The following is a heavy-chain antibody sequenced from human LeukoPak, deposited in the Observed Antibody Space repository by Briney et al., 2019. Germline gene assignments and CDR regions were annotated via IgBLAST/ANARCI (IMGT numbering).Heavy chain of an antibody. J-gene: IGHJ6*02. CDR3: ARDQGYDTKRYYYYGMDV. Sequence: SETLSLTCTVSGGSVSSGSYYWSWIRQPPGEGLEWIGYIYYSGSTNYNPSLKSRVTISVDTSKNQFSLKLSSVTAADTAVYYCARDQGYDTKRYYYYGMDVWGQGTTVTVSS. D-gene: IGHD3-3*01. CDR1: GGSVSSGSYY. V-gene: IGHV4-61*01. CDR2: IYYSGST.